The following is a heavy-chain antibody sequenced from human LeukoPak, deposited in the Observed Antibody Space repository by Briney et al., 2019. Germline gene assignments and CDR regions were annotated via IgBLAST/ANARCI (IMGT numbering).Heavy chain of an antibody. J-gene: IGHJ3*02. D-gene: IGHD6-19*01. V-gene: IGHV3-30*18. CDR3: AKYLAHSSGWLLDAFDI. CDR2: ISYDGSNK. CDR1: GFTFNGYG. Sequence: SGGSLRLSCAASGFTFNGYGMHWVRQAPGKGLEWVAVISYDGSNKYYADSVKGRFIISRDNSKNTLYVQMNSLRAEDTAVYYCAKYLAHSSGWLLDAFDIWGQGTMVTVSS.